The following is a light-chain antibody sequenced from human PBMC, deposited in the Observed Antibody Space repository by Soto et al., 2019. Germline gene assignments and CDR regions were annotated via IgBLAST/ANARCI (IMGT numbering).Light chain of an antibody. CDR1: SSDVGRYNY. CDR3: SSFPGGTTPEL. Sequence: QSALTQPASVSGSPRQSITISCTGGSSDVGRYNYVSWYQQHPGKAPKLIIYEVTRRPSGVSRRFSGSKSGNTASLTISGLQAEDEADYYCSSFPGGTTPELFGTGTQLTVL. V-gene: IGLV2-23*02. J-gene: IGLJ7*01. CDR2: EVT.